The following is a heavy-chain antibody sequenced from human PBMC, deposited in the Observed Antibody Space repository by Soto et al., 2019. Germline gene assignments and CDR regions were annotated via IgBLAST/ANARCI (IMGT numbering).Heavy chain of an antibody. Sequence: QVHLVESGGGVVQPGRSLRLSCAASGFTFSDNAIHWVRQAPGKGLEWVAVISYDGTTIYYADSVRGRFTISRDNSRNTVYLQMNRLRAEDTAMYYCARDSPSDYDFWSGPSFDYWGQGTLVTVSS. V-gene: IGHV3-30-3*01. J-gene: IGHJ4*02. CDR1: GFTFSDNA. D-gene: IGHD3-3*01. CDR2: ISYDGTTI. CDR3: ARDSPSDYDFWSGPSFDY.